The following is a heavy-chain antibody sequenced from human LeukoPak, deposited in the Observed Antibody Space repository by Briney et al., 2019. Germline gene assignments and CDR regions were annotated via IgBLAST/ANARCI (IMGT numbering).Heavy chain of an antibody. CDR1: ELTVSSNY. D-gene: IGHD1-14*01. V-gene: IGHV3-53*01. Sequence: GGSLRLSCAASELTVSSNYMTWVRQAPGKGLEWVSFIYSDSSTYYADSVRGRFTISRDNSKNTLYLQMNSLRAEDTAVYYCARRAGIYSHPYDYWGQGTLVTVSS. CDR3: ARRAGIYSHPYDY. J-gene: IGHJ4*02. CDR2: IYSDSST.